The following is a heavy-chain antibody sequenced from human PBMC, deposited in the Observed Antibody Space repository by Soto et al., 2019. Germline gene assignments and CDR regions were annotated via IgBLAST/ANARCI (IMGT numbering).Heavy chain of an antibody. CDR2: IWYDGSNK. CDR3: ARGAAAAGISWFDP. CDR1: GFTFSSYG. J-gene: IGHJ5*02. D-gene: IGHD6-13*01. V-gene: IGHV3-33*01. Sequence: QVQLVESGGGVVQPGRSLRLSCAASGFTFSSYGMHWVRQAPGKGLEWVAVIWYDGSNKYYADSVKGRFTISRDNSKNTLYLQMNSLRAEDTAVYYCARGAAAAGISWFDPWGQGTLVTVSP.